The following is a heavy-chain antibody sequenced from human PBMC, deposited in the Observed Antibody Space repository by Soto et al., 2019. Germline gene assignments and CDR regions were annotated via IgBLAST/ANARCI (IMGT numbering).Heavy chain of an antibody. V-gene: IGHV4-30-2*01. CDR2: IYHSGST. CDR1: GGSISSGGYS. J-gene: IGHJ5*02. CDR3: ARSVDYYDSSGYSNWFHP. D-gene: IGHD3-22*01. Sequence: PSETLSLTCAVSGGSISSGGYSWSWIRQPPGKGLEWIGYIYHSGSTYYNPSLKSRVTISVDRSKNQFSLKLSSVTAADTAVYYCARSVDYYDSSGYSNWFHPWGQGTLVTVSS.